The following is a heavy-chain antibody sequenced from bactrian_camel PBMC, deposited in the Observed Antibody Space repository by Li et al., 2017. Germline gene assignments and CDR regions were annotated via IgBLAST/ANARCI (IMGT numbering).Heavy chain of an antibody. CDR1: PRAYGTWC. J-gene: IGHJ7*01. V-gene: IGHV3S1*01. D-gene: IGHD1*01. CDR2: IDTEDNP. Sequence: HVQLVESGGASVQAGGSLRLSCEWSPRAYGTWCMYWFRQGLGKEREGVAGIDTEDNPTYADSVKGRFIISKDRAQATLYLQMNNLTSEDTAMYYCATEERSLIGEPCKNAQMQRPMDYWGKGTQVTVS.